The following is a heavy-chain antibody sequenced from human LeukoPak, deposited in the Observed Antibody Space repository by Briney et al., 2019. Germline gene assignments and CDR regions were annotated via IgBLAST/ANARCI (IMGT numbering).Heavy chain of an antibody. V-gene: IGHV3-30-3*01. CDR2: ISYDGSNK. CDR1: GFTFSSYA. Sequence: GGSLRLSCAASGFTFSSYAMHWVRQAPGKGLEWVAVISYDGSNKYYADSVKGRFTIPRDNSKNTLYLQMNSQRAEDTAVYYCARIIYQVVVIGAFDYWGQGTLVTVSS. J-gene: IGHJ4*02. CDR3: ARIIYQVVVIGAFDY. D-gene: IGHD3-22*01.